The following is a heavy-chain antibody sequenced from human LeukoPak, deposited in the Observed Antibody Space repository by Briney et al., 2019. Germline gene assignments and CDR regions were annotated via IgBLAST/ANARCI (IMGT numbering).Heavy chain of an antibody. CDR1: GGSISSYY. J-gene: IGHJ6*03. CDR2: IYTSGST. D-gene: IGHD2-2*01. Sequence: SETLSLTCTVSGGSISSYYWSWIRQPAGKGLEWIGRIYTSGSTNYKPSLKSRVTMSVDTSKNQFSLKLSSVTAADTAVYYCAREPTILCGSSTSCYSYYYYMDVWGKGTTVTVSS. V-gene: IGHV4-4*07. CDR3: AREPTILCGSSTSCYSYYYYMDV.